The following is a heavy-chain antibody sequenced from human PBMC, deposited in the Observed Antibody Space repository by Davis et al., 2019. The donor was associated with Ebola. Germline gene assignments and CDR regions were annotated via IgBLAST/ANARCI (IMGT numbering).Heavy chain of an antibody. CDR1: GGSISSYY. CDR2: IYYTGST. V-gene: IGHV4-59*06. CDR3: ARLGRDVVVPAVILDFDY. J-gene: IGHJ4*02. D-gene: IGHD2-2*01. Sequence: SETLSLTCNVSGGSISSYYWSWVRQRPGKGLEWLGHIYYTGSTEYNPSLEGRLTMSVDTSKNQLSLELTSVIAADTAVYYCARLGRDVVVPAVILDFDYWGQGILVAVSS.